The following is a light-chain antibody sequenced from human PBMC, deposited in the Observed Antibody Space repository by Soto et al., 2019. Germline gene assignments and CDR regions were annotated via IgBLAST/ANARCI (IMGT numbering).Light chain of an antibody. CDR1: SSDVGGYNY. CDR3: SSYTSSSTVV. CDR2: DVS. Sequence: QSALTQPASVSGSPGQSITISCTGTSSDVGGYNYVSWYQQHPGRAPKVMIYDVSNRPSGVSNRFSGSKSGNTAYLTISGLQAEDEADYYCSSYTSSSTVVFGGGTKLTVL. V-gene: IGLV2-14*01. J-gene: IGLJ2*01.